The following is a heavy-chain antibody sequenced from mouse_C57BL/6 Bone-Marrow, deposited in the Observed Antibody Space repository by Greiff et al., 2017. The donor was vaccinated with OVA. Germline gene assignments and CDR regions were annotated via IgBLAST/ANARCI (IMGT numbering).Heavy chain of an antibody. CDR1: GFSLTSYG. J-gene: IGHJ1*03. D-gene: IGHD1-1*01. Sequence: VQLVESGPGLVQPSQSLSITCTVSGFSLTSYGVHWVRQSPGKGLEWLGVIWSGGSTDYNAAFISRLSISKDNSKSQVFFKMNSLQADDTAIYYCARKGYGSSYGYFDVWGTGTTVTVSS. CDR3: ARKGYGSSYGYFDV. CDR2: IWSGGST. V-gene: IGHV2-2*01.